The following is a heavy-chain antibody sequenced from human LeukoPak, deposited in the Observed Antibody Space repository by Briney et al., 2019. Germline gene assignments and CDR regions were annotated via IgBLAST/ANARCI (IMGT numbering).Heavy chain of an antibody. D-gene: IGHD1-26*01. V-gene: IGHV1-8*01. CDR1: GYTFTSYD. CDR2: MNLKSGNT. CDR3: ARVTGSIDY. J-gene: IGHJ4*02. Sequence: AAVKVSCKASGYTFTSYDICSVRQAPGQGGEWMGWMNLKSGNTGYAQKFQGRLTMIRDTSISTAYMELSTLRSEDTAVYYGARVTGSIDYWGQGTLVTVSS.